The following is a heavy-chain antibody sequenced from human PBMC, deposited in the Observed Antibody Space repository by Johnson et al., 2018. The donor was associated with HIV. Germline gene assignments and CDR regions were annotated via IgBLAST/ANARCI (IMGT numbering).Heavy chain of an antibody. CDR2: ISYDGSNK. Sequence: QEQLVESGGGVVQPGRSLRLSCAASGFTFSSYAMHWVRQAPGKGLEWVAVISYDGSNKYYADSVKGRFTISRDNSKNTLFLQMNSRSAEDKALYFCAKYRMAGPGATCPFDIWGQGTVVTVSS. D-gene: IGHD1-14*01. V-gene: IGHV3-30-3*02. CDR3: AKYRMAGPGATCPFDI. CDR1: GFTFSSYA. J-gene: IGHJ3*02.